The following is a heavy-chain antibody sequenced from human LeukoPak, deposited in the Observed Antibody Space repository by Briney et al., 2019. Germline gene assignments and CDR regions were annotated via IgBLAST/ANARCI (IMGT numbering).Heavy chain of an antibody. J-gene: IGHJ4*02. CDR2: TKQDGSEK. CDR3: TRRLDD. V-gene: IGHV3-7*01. D-gene: IGHD3-16*01. Sequence: GGSLRLSCAASGFTFSNYYMSWIRQAPGKGLEWVANTKQDGSEKYYVDSVKGRFTISRDNAKNSLYLQMNGLRVEDTAVYYCTRRLDDWGQGTLVTVSS. CDR1: GFTFSNYY.